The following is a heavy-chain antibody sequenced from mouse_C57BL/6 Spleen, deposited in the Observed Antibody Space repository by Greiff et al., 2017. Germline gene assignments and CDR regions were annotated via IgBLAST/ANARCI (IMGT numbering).Heavy chain of an antibody. Sequence: EVQLQQSGAELVRPGASVKLSCTASGFNIKDYYMHWVKQRPEQGLEWIGRIDPEDGDTEYAPKFQGKATMTADTSSSTAYLQRSSLTSEDTAVYCCTTGVRAYGSCDVWGTGTTVTVAS. D-gene: IGHD2-14*01. J-gene: IGHJ1*03. CDR1: GFNIKDYY. V-gene: IGHV14-1*01. CDR2: IDPEDGDT. CDR3: TTGVRAYGSCDV.